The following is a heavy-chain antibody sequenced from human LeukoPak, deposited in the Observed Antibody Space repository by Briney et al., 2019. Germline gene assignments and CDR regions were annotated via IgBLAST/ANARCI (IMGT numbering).Heavy chain of an antibody. J-gene: IGHJ4*02. CDR2: IYDRRST. CDR1: GGSISSGSYY. D-gene: IGHD6-13*01. V-gene: IGHV4-61*10. Sequence: TSETLSLTCTVSGGSISSGSYYWSWIRQPAGKGLEWIGNIYDRRSTSYNPSLKSRVTISVDTSKNQFSLKLSSVTAADTAVYYCARDRGIAAAGNDYWGQGTLVTVSS. CDR3: ARDRGIAAAGNDY.